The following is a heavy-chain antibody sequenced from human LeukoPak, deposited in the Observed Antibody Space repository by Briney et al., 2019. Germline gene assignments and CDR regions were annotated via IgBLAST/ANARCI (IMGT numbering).Heavy chain of an antibody. CDR3: ARIQLWDFDY. V-gene: IGHV3-7*01. Sequence: PGGSLRLSCAASGFTFRSYEMNWVRQAPGKGLEWVANIKQDGSETYYVDSVKGRFTISRDNAKNSLYLQMNSLRAEDTAVYYCARIQLWDFDYWGQGALVTVSS. CDR2: IKQDGSET. CDR1: GFTFRSYE. J-gene: IGHJ4*02. D-gene: IGHD5-18*01.